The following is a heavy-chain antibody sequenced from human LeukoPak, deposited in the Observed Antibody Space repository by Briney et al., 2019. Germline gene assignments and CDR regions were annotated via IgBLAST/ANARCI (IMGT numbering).Heavy chain of an antibody. CDR1: GFTVSSNY. CDR2: IYSGGST. V-gene: IGHV3-53*01. Sequence: PGGSLRPSCAASGFTVSSNYMSWVRQAPGKGLEWVSVIYSGGSTYYADSVKGRFTISRDNSKNTLYLQMNSLRAEDTAVYYCARWYYDSSGYDAFDIWGQGTMVTVSS. CDR3: ARWYYDSSGYDAFDI. D-gene: IGHD3-22*01. J-gene: IGHJ3*02.